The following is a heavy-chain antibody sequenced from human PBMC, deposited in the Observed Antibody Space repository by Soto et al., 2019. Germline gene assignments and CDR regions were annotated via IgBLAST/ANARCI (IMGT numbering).Heavy chain of an antibody. Sequence: VASVKVSCKASGYTFTSYGISWVRQAPGQGLEWMGWISAYNGNTNYAQKLQGRVTMTTDTSTSTAYMELRSLRSDDTAVYYCARDSSPYYYDSSGIGDYWGQGTLVTVSS. V-gene: IGHV1-18*04. CDR1: GYTFTSYG. CDR3: ARDSSPYYYDSSGIGDY. J-gene: IGHJ4*02. D-gene: IGHD3-22*01. CDR2: ISAYNGNT.